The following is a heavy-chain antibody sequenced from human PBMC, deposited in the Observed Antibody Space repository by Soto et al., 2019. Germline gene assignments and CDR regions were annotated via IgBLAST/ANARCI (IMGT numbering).Heavy chain of an antibody. CDR2: ISYDGSNK. V-gene: IGHV3-30-3*01. CDR3: ARDGVDIVATIQLDY. D-gene: IGHD5-12*01. CDR1: GVTFNNYA. J-gene: IGHJ4*02. Sequence: GSLEIASAASGVTFNNYAMHWVRQAPGKGLEWVAVISYDGSNKYYADSVKGRFTISRDNSKNTLYLQMNSLRAEDTAVYYCARDGVDIVATIQLDYWGQGTLVTGSS.